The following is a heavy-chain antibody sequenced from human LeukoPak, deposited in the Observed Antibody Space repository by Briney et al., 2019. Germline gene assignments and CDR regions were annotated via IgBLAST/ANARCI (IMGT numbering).Heavy chain of an antibody. CDR2: ISSSSSNI. CDR1: GFTFSSYS. CDR3: ARGGVYSSGWYVDY. D-gene: IGHD6-19*01. J-gene: IGHJ4*02. V-gene: IGHV3-21*01. Sequence: GGSLRLSCAASGFTFSSYSMNWVRQAPGKGLEWVSSISSSSSNIYYADSVKGRFTISRDNAKNSLYLQMNSLRVEDTAVYYCARGGVYSSGWYVDYWGQGTLVTVSS.